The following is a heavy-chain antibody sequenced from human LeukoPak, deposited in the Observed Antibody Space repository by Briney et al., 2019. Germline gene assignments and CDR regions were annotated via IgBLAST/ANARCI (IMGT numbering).Heavy chain of an antibody. V-gene: IGHV1-69*05. CDR3: ARARLTTGYYKGAYDY. D-gene: IGHD3-9*01. CDR1: GGTFSSYA. J-gene: IGHJ4*02. CDR2: IIPIFGTA. Sequence: ASVKVSCKASGGTFSSYAISWVRQAPGRGLEWMGGIIPIFGTANYAQKFQGRVTITTDESTSTAYMELSSLRSEDTGVYYCARARLTTGYYKGAYDYWGQGTLVTVSS.